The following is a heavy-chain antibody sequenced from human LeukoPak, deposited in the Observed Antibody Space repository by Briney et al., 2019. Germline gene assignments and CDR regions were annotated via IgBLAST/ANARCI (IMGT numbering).Heavy chain of an antibody. Sequence: PGGSLRLSCAASGFTFSNSWMSWVRQAPGKGLEWVANIKQDESEKNYVDSVKGRFTISRDNAKNSLYLQMNSLRVEDTAVYYCVRDETWNFGFSWYDGYDIWGQGTMVTVSS. CDR1: GFTFSNSW. J-gene: IGHJ3*02. D-gene: IGHD1-7*01. CDR2: IKQDESEK. CDR3: VRDETWNFGFSWYDGYDI. V-gene: IGHV3-7*01.